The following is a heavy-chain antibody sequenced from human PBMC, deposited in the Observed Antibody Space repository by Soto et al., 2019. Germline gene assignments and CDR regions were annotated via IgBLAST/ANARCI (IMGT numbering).Heavy chain of an antibody. J-gene: IGHJ6*02. CDR1: GFTFSSYG. V-gene: IGHV3-30*18. CDR2: ISYDGSNK. Sequence: QVQLVESGGGVVQPGRSLRLSCAASGFTFSSYGMHWVRQAPGKGLEWVAVISYDGSNKYYADSVKGRFTIFRDNSKNTLYLQMNSLRAEDTAVYYCAKDPELHPYYYGMDVWGQGTTVTVSS. D-gene: IGHD1-7*01. CDR3: AKDPELHPYYYGMDV.